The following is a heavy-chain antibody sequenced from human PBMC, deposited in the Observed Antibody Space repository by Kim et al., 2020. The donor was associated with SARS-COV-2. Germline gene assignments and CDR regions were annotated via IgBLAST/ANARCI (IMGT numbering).Heavy chain of an antibody. J-gene: IGHJ5*02. CDR2: MNPNSGNT. V-gene: IGHV1-8*01. Sequence: ASVKVSCKASGYTFTSYDINWVRQATGQGLEWMGWMNPNSGNTGYAQKFQGRVTMTRNTSISTAYMELSSLRSEDTAVYYCARGSWYCSGGSCYSGDGWFDPWGQGTLVTVSS. D-gene: IGHD2-15*01. CDR3: ARGSWYCSGGSCYSGDGWFDP. CDR1: GYTFTSYD.